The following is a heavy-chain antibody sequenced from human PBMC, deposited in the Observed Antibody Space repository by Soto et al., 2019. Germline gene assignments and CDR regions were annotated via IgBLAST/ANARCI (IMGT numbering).Heavy chain of an antibody. Sequence: PGGSLRLSCAASGFTFSSYSMNWVRQAPGKGLEWVSSISSSSSYIYYADSVKGRFTISRDNAKNSLYLQMNSLRAEDTAVYYCASKTPRAKDIAARLGYWGQGTLVTVSS. CDR3: ASKTPRAKDIAARLGY. CDR2: ISSSSSYI. V-gene: IGHV3-21*01. CDR1: GFTFSSYS. J-gene: IGHJ4*02. D-gene: IGHD6-13*01.